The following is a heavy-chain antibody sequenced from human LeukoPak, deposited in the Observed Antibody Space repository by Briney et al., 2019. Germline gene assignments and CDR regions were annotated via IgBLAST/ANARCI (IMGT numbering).Heavy chain of an antibody. Sequence: KPSETLSLTCAVSGYSISIGYYWGWIRQPPGKGLEWIGSIYHSGSTYYNPSLKSRVTISVDTSKNQFSLKLCSVTAADTAVYYCARSLYDSSGYYYVPGEVYLFDYWGQGTLVTVSS. V-gene: IGHV4-38-2*01. D-gene: IGHD3-22*01. CDR3: ARSLYDSSGYYYVPGEVYLFDY. CDR1: GYSISIGYY. J-gene: IGHJ4*02. CDR2: IYHSGST.